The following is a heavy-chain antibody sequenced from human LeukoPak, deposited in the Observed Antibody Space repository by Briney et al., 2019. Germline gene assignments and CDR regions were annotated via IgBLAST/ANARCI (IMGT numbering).Heavy chain of an antibody. CDR2: IWHDGSSK. Sequence: GRSLRLSCAASGFIFSHYGMHWVRQAPGKGLEWVAVIWHDGSSKYYADSVKGRFTISRDNSENTVYLQTNSLRAEDTAVYYCAKDAQRGFDYSNSLEYWGQGDLVTVSS. CDR3: AKDAQRGFDYSNSLEY. CDR1: GFIFSHYG. D-gene: IGHD4-11*01. V-gene: IGHV3-33*06. J-gene: IGHJ4*02.